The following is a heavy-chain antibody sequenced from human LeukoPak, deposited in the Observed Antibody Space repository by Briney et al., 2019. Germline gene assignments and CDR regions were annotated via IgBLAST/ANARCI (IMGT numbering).Heavy chain of an antibody. D-gene: IGHD3-9*01. Sequence: SGGSLRLSCAASGFTFNIYNVNWVRQAPGKGLEWISYVSITNEIWYADSVKGRFTTSRDDAKSSLYLQMTSLRAEDTALYYCVRDHDWAFDYWGQGALVTVSS. CDR2: VSITNEI. V-gene: IGHV3-48*01. J-gene: IGHJ4*02. CDR3: VRDHDWAFDY. CDR1: GFTFNIYN.